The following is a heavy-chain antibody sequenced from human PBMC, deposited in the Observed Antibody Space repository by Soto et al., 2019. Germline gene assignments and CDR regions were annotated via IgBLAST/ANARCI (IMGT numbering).Heavy chain of an antibody. D-gene: IGHD6-19*01. V-gene: IGHV3-30-3*01. CDR1: GFTFSAYA. Sequence: QVQLVESGGGVVQPGRSLRLSCAASGFTFSAYAMHWVRQAPGKGLEWVAVIWYDGSNKYYADSVRGRFTISRDNSKNTLYLQVNRLRAEDTAVYYCARAPSSGWGFDCWGQGTLVTVSS. CDR3: ARAPSSGWGFDC. J-gene: IGHJ4*02. CDR2: IWYDGSNK.